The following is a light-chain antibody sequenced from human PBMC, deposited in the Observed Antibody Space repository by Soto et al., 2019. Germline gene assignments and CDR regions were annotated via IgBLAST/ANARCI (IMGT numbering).Light chain of an antibody. CDR1: QGISRW. CDR3: QQANSYPRT. V-gene: IGKV1-12*01. J-gene: IGKJ4*01. CDR2: SAS. Sequence: DIHMTQSPSSVSASVGDRVPITCRASQGISRWLVWYQQKPGKAPTLLIYSASSLQGGVPSRFSGSGSGTDFTLTISNLQPEDLATYYCQQANSYPRTFGGGTKGEIK.